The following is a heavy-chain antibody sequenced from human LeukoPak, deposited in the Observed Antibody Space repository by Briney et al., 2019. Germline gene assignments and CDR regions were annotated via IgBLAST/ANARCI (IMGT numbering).Heavy chain of an antibody. CDR3: AELGITMIGGV. CDR2: ISGSGGSK. D-gene: IGHD3-10*02. Sequence: PGGSLRLSCAASGFTFSSYGMSWVRQAPGKGLEWVSGISGSGGSKYYADSVKGRFTISRDNAKNSLYLQMNSLRAEDTAVYYCAELGITMIGGVWGKGTTVTISS. CDR1: GFTFSSYG. J-gene: IGHJ6*04. V-gene: IGHV3-23*01.